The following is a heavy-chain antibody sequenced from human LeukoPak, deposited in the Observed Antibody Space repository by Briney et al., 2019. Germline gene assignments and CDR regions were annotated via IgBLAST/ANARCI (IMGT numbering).Heavy chain of an antibody. J-gene: IGHJ4*02. Sequence: ASVNVSCKVSGKTLSDLSIHWLRQPPGKGLEWLGGSDPEDGERIYAQMFQGRVTMTEDTSIDTAYMELSSLRSGDTAVYYCVTGYTTMAVDYFDYWGQGTLVTVSP. D-gene: IGHD5-18*01. CDR1: GKTLSDLS. CDR3: VTGYTTMAVDYFDY. V-gene: IGHV1-24*01. CDR2: SDPEDGER.